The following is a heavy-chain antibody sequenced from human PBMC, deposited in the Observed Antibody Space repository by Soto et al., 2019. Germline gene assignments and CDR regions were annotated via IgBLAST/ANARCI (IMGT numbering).Heavy chain of an antibody. J-gene: IGHJ4*02. CDR3: AKPNFYSSSTSCYDY. D-gene: IGHD2-2*01. CDR2: VSGSGGST. CDR1: VFTFSSFA. V-gene: IGHV3-23*01. Sequence: PGGSLRLSCAASVFTFSSFAMSWVRQAPGKGLEWVSTVSGSGGSTYYADSVKGRFTISRDNSNNTMYLQMDSLRADDTAVYYCAKPNFYSSSTSCYDYWGQGTLVTVSS.